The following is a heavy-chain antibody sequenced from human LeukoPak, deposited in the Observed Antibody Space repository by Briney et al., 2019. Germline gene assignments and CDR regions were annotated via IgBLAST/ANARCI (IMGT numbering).Heavy chain of an antibody. V-gene: IGHV3-23*01. Sequence: GGSLRLSCAASGFTFSSYAMSWVRQAPGKGLEWVSVISGSGGTTYSADSVRGRFTISRDNSKNALYLQMNSLRAEDTAAYYCARERGNNGGNTNGYFDYWGQGTLVTVSS. CDR2: ISGSGGTT. J-gene: IGHJ4*02. CDR3: ARERGNNGGNTNGYFDY. D-gene: IGHD4-23*01. CDR1: GFTFSSYA.